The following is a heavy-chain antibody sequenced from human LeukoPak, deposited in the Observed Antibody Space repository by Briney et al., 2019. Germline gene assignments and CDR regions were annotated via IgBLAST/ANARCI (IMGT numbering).Heavy chain of an antibody. Sequence: GGSLRLSCAASGFTFSSYEMNWVRQAPGKGLEWVSYISSSGSTIYYADSVKGRFTISRGNSKNTLYLQMNSLRAEDTAVYYCAKDRDYGDYWGQGTLVTVSS. V-gene: IGHV3-48*03. CDR3: AKDRDYGDY. J-gene: IGHJ4*02. CDR2: ISSSGSTI. CDR1: GFTFSSYE.